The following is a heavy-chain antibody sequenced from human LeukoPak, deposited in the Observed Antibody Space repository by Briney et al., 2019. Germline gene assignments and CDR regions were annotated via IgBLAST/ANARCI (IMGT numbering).Heavy chain of an antibody. Sequence: ASVKVSCKASGYTFTSYYMHWVRQAPGQGLEWMGIINPSGGSTSYAQKFQGRVTMTRDTSTSTVYMELSSLRSEDTAVYYCAREGAGDSSGYYFDYWGQGTLVTVSS. CDR3: AREGAGDSSGYYFDY. D-gene: IGHD3-22*01. CDR2: INPSGGST. V-gene: IGHV1-46*01. J-gene: IGHJ4*02. CDR1: GYTFTSYY.